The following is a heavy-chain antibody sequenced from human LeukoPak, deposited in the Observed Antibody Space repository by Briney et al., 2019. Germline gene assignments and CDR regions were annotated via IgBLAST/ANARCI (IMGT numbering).Heavy chain of an antibody. V-gene: IGHV3-23*01. Sequence: GGSLRLSCAASGFTFSSYAMSWVRQAPGKGLEWVSAISGSGGSTYYADSVKGRFTISRDNAKNSLSLQMNSLRAEDTAVYYCARPLLYYYGSETYFWFDPWGQGTLVTVSS. CDR3: ARPLLYYYGSETYFWFDP. D-gene: IGHD3-10*01. J-gene: IGHJ5*02. CDR2: ISGSGGST. CDR1: GFTFSSYA.